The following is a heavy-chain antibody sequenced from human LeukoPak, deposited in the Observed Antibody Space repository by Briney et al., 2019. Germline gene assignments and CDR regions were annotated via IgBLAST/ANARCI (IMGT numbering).Heavy chain of an antibody. D-gene: IGHD3-10*01. CDR2: IFPRDSDV. J-gene: IGHJ6*02. V-gene: IGHV5-51*01. CDR3: VRSLPGTLLRGYGMDV. Sequence: GESLKISCNTSGYTFTSYWIGWVRQTPGKGRECMGFIFPRDSDVRYSPSFQGQVTISADKSTNTAYLHWGSLKASDSAMYYCVRSLPGTLLRGYGMDVWGPGTTVTVS. CDR1: GYTFTSYW.